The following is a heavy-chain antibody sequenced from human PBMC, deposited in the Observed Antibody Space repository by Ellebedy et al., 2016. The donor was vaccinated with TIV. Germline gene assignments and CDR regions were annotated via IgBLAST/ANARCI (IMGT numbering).Heavy chain of an antibody. CDR1: GFTFSSNA. Sequence: GESLKISCAASGFTFSSNAMSWVRQAPGKGLEWVAFIRSSINSISYADSVKGRFTISRDDAENSLYLQMNSLRDEDTALYYCARGGAGFDSMNRELSFDSWGQGTLVIVSS. J-gene: IGHJ4*02. CDR3: ARGGAGFDSMNRELSFDS. CDR2: IRSSINSI. D-gene: IGHD1-26*01. V-gene: IGHV3-48*02.